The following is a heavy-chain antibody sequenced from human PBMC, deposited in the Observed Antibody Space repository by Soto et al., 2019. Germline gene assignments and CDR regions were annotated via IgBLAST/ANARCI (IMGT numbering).Heavy chain of an antibody. CDR3: ARAPKGQEEPLLVFEY. CDR1: GFTFSSYW. J-gene: IGHJ4*02. CDR2: IKQDGSEK. D-gene: IGHD1-26*01. Sequence: PGGSLRLSCAASGFTFSSYWMSWVRQAPGKGLEWVANIKQDGSEKYYVDSVKGRFTISRDNAKNSLYLQMNSLRAEDTAVYYCARAPKGQEEPLLVFEYWGQGTLVTVSS. V-gene: IGHV3-7*01.